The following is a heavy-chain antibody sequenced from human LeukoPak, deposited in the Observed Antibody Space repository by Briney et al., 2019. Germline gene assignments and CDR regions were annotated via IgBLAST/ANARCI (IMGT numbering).Heavy chain of an antibody. CDR1: GFTLSSYW. J-gene: IGHJ3*02. CDR2: IYSEGSRT. D-gene: IGHD1-26*01. V-gene: IGHV3-74*01. Sequence: GGSLRLSCAGSGFTLSSYWMHWVRQGPGKGLEWVSRIYSEGSRTTYADSVRGRFTISGDNAKNTLYLQMNSLRADDTAAYYCARSGMGGAFDIWGQGTMVTVSS. CDR3: ARSGMGGAFDI.